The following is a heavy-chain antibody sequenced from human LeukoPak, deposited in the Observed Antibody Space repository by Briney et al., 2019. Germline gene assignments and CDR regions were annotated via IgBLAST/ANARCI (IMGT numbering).Heavy chain of an antibody. D-gene: IGHD1-26*01. CDR2: IYYSGST. Sequence: PSETLSLTCTVSGGSISGNYWSWIRQPPGKGLEWIGYIYYSGSTNYNPSLKSRDTISVDTSKNQFSLKLSSVTAADTAVYYCARHGSQLSRVDYWGQGTLVTVSS. J-gene: IGHJ4*02. CDR3: ARHGSQLSRVDY. V-gene: IGHV4-59*08. CDR1: GGSISGNY.